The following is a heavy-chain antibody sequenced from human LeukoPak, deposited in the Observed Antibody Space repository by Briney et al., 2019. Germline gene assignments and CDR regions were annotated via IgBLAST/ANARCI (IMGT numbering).Heavy chain of an antibody. D-gene: IGHD6-13*01. CDR1: GGSISSYY. V-gene: IGHV4-59*01. Sequence: SETLSLTCTVSGGSISSYYWSWIRQPPGKGLEWIGYIYYSGSTNCNPSLKSRVTISVDTSKNQFSLKLSSVTAADTAVYYCARGVKVRGAAGFRFDYWGQGTLVTVSS. CDR3: ARGVKVRGAAGFRFDY. CDR2: IYYSGST. J-gene: IGHJ4*02.